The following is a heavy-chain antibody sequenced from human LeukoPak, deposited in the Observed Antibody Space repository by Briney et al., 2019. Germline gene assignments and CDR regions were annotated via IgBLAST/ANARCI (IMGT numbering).Heavy chain of an antibody. CDR1: GYTFTGYY. CDR3: ARLGYCSSTSCYDAFDI. CDR2: INPNSGGT. V-gene: IGHV1-2*02. Sequence: ASVKVSCKASGYTFTGYYMHWVRQAPGQGLEWMGWINPNSGGTNYAQKFQGGVTMTRDTSISAAYMELSRLRSDDTAVYYCARLGYCSSTSCYDAFDIWGQGTMVTVSS. J-gene: IGHJ3*02. D-gene: IGHD2-2*01.